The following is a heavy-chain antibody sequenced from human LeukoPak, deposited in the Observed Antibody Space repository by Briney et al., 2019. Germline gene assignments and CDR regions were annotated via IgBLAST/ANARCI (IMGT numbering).Heavy chain of an antibody. CDR1: GFSIAIGYY. D-gene: IGHD5-18*01. Sequence: PSETLSLTCTVSGFSIAIGYYWGWIRQPPGKGLEWIGSIYHSGTTYYNPSLKSRVTISVDTSKNQFSLKLSSVTAADTAVYYCAGAPAMVTGYYYYYMDVWGKGTTVTVSS. J-gene: IGHJ6*03. V-gene: IGHV4-38-2*02. CDR3: AGAPAMVTGYYYYYMDV. CDR2: IYHSGTT.